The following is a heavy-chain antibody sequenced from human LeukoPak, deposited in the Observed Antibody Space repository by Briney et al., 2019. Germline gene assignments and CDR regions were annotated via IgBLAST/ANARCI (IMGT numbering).Heavy chain of an antibody. CDR3: ARDLIRITGTTAPPGY. J-gene: IGHJ4*02. D-gene: IGHD1-7*01. V-gene: IGHV1-18*01. Sequence: ASVEVSCKASGYTFTSYGISWVPQAPGQGLECMGWISAYNGNTNYAQKLQGRVTMTTDTSTSTAYMELRSLRSDDTAVYYCARDLIRITGTTAPPGYWGQGTLVTVSS. CDR1: GYTFTSYG. CDR2: ISAYNGNT.